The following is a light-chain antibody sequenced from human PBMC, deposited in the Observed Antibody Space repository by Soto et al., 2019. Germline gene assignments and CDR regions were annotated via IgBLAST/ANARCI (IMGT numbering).Light chain of an antibody. V-gene: IGKV3D-15*01. CDR1: QSVSSN. CDR2: GAS. CDR3: QQYNNWPPIT. J-gene: IGKJ5*01. Sequence: ETVMTQSPVTLSVSPGERATLSCGASQSVSSNLAWYQQKPGQAPRLLIYGASSRATGIPDRCSGSGSGTEFTLTISSQQSEDFAVYYCQQYNNWPPITFGRGTRLEIK.